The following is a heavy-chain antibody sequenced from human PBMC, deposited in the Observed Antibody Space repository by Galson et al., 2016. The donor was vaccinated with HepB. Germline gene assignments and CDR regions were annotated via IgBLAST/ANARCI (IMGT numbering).Heavy chain of an antibody. Sequence: SLRLSCAASGFTFSTFVMSWVRQAPGKGLEWVSTITGSGETTYYADSVKGRFAISRDNSKNTLYLQMLSLGAEDTAVYYCARGLGSTNYGLDVWGQGTTVTVSS. D-gene: IGHD4-11*01. CDR1: GFTFSTFV. J-gene: IGHJ6*02. CDR2: ITGSGETT. V-gene: IGHV3-23*01. CDR3: ARGLGSTNYGLDV.